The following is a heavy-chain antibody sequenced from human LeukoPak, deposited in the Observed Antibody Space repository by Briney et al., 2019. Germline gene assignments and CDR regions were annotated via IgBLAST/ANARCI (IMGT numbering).Heavy chain of an antibody. V-gene: IGHV1-69*05. D-gene: IGHD2-2*01. CDR1: GGTFSSYA. CDR3: ARLRHCSSTSCPYYFDY. Sequence: SVKVSCKASGGTFSSYAISWVRQAPGQGLEWMGGIIPIFGTANYAQKFQGRVTITTDESTSTAYMELSSLRSEDTAVYYCARLRHCSSTSCPYYFDYWGQGTLVTVSS. J-gene: IGHJ4*02. CDR2: IIPIFGTA.